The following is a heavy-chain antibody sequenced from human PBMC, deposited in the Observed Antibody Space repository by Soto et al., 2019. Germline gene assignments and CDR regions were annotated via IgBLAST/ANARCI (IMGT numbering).Heavy chain of an antibody. CDR1: GASINNFAYY. J-gene: IGHJ5*01. D-gene: IGHD3-10*01. Sequence: SETLSLTCSVSGASINNFAYYWGWIRQPPGKGLEWIGTVYYSENTYYNPSLKSRVAISVDTAKNQFSLNLRSVTAADTAIYFCARRERYYGSPGWFDRWGPGTLVTVSS. V-gene: IGHV4-39*01. CDR3: ARRERYYGSPGWFDR. CDR2: VYYSENT.